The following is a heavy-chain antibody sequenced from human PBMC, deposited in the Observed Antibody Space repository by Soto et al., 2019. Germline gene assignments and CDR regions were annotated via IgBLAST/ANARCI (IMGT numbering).Heavy chain of an antibody. CDR1: GFTFSSYA. J-gene: IGHJ6*02. CDR2: ISYDGSNK. D-gene: IGHD2-15*01. V-gene: IGHV3-30-3*01. Sequence: PGGSLRLSCAASGFTFSSYAMHWVRQAPGKGLEWVAVISYDGSNKYYADSVKGRFTISRDNSKNTLYLQMNSLRAEDTAVYYCARRGESIVVAVAATPNYGMDVWGQGTTVTVSS. CDR3: ARRGESIVVAVAATPNYGMDV.